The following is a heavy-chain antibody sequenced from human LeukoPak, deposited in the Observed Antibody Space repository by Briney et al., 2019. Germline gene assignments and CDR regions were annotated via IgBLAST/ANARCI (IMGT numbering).Heavy chain of an antibody. Sequence: SETLSLTCTVSGGSISSYYWSWIRQPPGKGLEWIGYIYYSGSTNYNPSLKSRVTISVDTSKNQFSLKLSSVTAADTAVYYCATGIAAQDALDIWGQGTMVTVSS. J-gene: IGHJ3*02. CDR1: GGSISSYY. V-gene: IGHV4-59*01. CDR2: IYYSGST. CDR3: ATGIAAQDALDI. D-gene: IGHD6-13*01.